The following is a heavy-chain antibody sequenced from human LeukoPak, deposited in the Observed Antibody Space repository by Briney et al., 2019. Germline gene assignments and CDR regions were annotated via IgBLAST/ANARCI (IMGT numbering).Heavy chain of an antibody. CDR3: ARVLGGCYGYYYYYMDV. CDR1: GGSISSYY. V-gene: IGHV4-59*01. J-gene: IGHJ6*03. CDR2: IYYSGST. Sequence: PSETLSLTCTVSGGSISSYYWSWIRQPPGKGLEWIGYIYYSGSTNYNPSLKSRVTISVDTSKNQFSLKLSSVTAADTAVYYCARVLGGCYGYYYYYMDVWGKGTTVTVSS. D-gene: IGHD3-22*01.